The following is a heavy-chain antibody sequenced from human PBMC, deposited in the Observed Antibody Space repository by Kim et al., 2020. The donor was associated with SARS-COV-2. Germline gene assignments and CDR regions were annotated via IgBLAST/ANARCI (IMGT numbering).Heavy chain of an antibody. CDR2: IGSTGGT. D-gene: IGHD3-10*01. CDR1: GFPFSRHA. J-gene: IGHJ4*02. Sequence: GGSLRLSCAASGFPFSRHAMSWARQAAGKGLEWVSAIGSTGGTYYADSAKGRFTISRDNSKNTLYLQLNSLRAEDTAVYFCSAGTTYYWDYWGEEPWSPS. CDR3: SAGTTYYWDY. V-gene: IGHV3-23*01.